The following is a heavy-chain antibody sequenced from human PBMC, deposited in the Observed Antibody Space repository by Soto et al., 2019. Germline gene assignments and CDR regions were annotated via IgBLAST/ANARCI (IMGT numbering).Heavy chain of an antibody. V-gene: IGHV3-33*01. CDR3: ARDGYCSGGSCYSVPVFDY. Sequence: QVQLVESGGGVVQPGRSLRLSCAASGFTFSSYGMHWVRQAPGKGLEWVAVIWYDGSNKYYADSGKGGFTISRDNSKNTLYLQMNSLRAEDTAVYDCARDGYCSGGSCYSVPVFDYWGQGTLVTVSS. CDR1: GFTFSSYG. D-gene: IGHD2-15*01. CDR2: IWYDGSNK. J-gene: IGHJ4*02.